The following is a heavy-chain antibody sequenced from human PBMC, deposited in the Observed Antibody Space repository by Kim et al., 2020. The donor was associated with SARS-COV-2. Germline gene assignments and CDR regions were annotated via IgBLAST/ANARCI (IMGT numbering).Heavy chain of an antibody. V-gene: IGHV3-23*01. J-gene: IGHJ4*02. CDR3: AKDIPAHGSGSYHY. Sequence: GGSLRLSCAASGFTFSSYAMSWVRQAPGKGLEWVSSISGSGGSTYYADSVKGRFTISRDNSKNTLYLQMNSLRAEDTAVYYCAKDIPAHGSGSYHYWGQGTLVTVSS. D-gene: IGHD3-10*01. CDR1: GFTFSSYA. CDR2: ISGSGGST.